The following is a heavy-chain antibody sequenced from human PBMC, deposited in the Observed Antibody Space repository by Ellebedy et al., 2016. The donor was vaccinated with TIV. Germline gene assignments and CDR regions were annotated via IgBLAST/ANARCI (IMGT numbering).Heavy chain of an antibody. D-gene: IGHD6-13*01. CDR2: IYHSGTT. CDR3: ARVAAGNWGGIDF. J-gene: IGHJ4*02. CDR1: GVSINTNSW. V-gene: IGHV4-4*02. Sequence: MPSESLSLTCAASGVSINTNSWSRWLRPPPAKGLAWNEDIYHSGTTNYNPSLRIRVTISFDKSKNQFSLRLSSVTAADTAVYYCARVAAGNWGGIDFWGPGTLVTVSS.